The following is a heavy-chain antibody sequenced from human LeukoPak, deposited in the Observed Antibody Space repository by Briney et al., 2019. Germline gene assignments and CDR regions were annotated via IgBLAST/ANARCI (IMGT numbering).Heavy chain of an antibody. J-gene: IGHJ5*02. V-gene: IGHV4-61*09. CDR2: ISTSGST. CDR3: ARGHIGP. D-gene: IGHD2-21*01. Sequence: PSETLSLTCTVSGYSISSGYYWSWIRPPAGKGLESIGHISTSGSTNYNPSLKSRVTMSVDTSKNQFSLKLSSVTAADTAVYYCARGHIGPWGQGTLVTVSS. CDR1: GYSISSGYY.